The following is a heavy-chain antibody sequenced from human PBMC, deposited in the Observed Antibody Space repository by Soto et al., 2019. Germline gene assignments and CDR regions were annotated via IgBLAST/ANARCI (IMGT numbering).Heavy chain of an antibody. Sequence: GGSLRLSCAASGFNVSSNSMICVRQAPGKGREWLSLIHSDANTKYADSVKGRFTISRDSFENTVYLQMNSLRAEDTAVYYCARHVWLESWGQGTLVTVSS. J-gene: IGHJ5*01. V-gene: IGHV3-53*01. CDR2: IHSDANT. CDR1: GFNVSSNS. CDR3: ARHVWLES.